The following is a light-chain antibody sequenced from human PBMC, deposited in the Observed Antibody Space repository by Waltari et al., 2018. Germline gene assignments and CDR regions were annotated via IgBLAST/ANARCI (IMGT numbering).Light chain of an antibody. V-gene: IGKV1-39*01. CDR2: LAS. J-gene: IGKJ2*01. Sequence: DIRMTQSPSSLSASVGDRVTITCRASQSISTYLNWYQQRPGKAPKLLIHLASSLQSGAPSRFSGSGSGTDFTLTISSLQPEDFATYYCQHGLIFGRGTRLELK. CDR3: QHGLI. CDR1: QSISTY.